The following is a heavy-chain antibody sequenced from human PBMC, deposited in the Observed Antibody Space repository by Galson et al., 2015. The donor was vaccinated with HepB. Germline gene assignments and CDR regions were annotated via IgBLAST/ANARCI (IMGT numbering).Heavy chain of an antibody. CDR2: ISSSSYYL. CDR1: GFTFSDYS. Sequence: SLRLSCAASGFTFSDYSMNWVRQAPGKGLEWVSSISSSSYYLHYADSMKGRFTISRDNAKNSMYLQMNSLRAEDTAVYYCARGGESFDYWGQGTLVTVSS. CDR3: ARGGESFDY. J-gene: IGHJ4*02. V-gene: IGHV3-21*01. D-gene: IGHD3-16*01.